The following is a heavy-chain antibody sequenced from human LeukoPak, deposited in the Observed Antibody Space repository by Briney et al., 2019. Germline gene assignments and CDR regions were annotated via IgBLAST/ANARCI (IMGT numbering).Heavy chain of an antibody. D-gene: IGHD1-20*01. J-gene: IGHJ5*02. CDR2: IYYSGST. CDR1: GGSISSSSYY. V-gene: IGHV4-39*07. Sequence: SETLSLTCTVSGGSISSSSYYWGWIRQPPGKGLEWIGSIYYSGSTYYNPSLKSRVTISVDTSKNQFSLKLSSVTAADTAVYYCARAAGITGTTLFDPWGQGTLVTVSS. CDR3: ARAAGITGTTLFDP.